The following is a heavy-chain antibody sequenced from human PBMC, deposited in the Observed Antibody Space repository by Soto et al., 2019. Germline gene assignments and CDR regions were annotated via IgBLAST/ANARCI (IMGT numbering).Heavy chain of an antibody. D-gene: IGHD2-15*01. Sequence: QVQLVESGGGVVQPGRSLRLSCAASGFTFSSYAMHWVRQAPGKGLEWVAVISYDGSNKYYADSVKGRFTISRDNSKNTLYLQMTSLRAEDTAVYYCARVYGGKSDFDYWGQGTLVTVSS. V-gene: IGHV3-30-3*01. CDR1: GFTFSSYA. CDR3: ARVYGGKSDFDY. CDR2: ISYDGSNK. J-gene: IGHJ4*02.